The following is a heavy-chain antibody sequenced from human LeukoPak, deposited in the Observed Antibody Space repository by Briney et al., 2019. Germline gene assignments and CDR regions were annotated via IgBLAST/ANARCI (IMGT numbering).Heavy chain of an antibody. J-gene: IGHJ4*02. V-gene: IGHV1-2*02. CDR2: INPKSGGT. CDR3: ARLAVYSSGWLADFDY. CDR1: GYTFTDYY. D-gene: IGHD6-19*01. Sequence: ASVKVSCKSSGYTFTDYYMHWVRQAPGQGLEWMGWINPKSGGTNYAQNFQGRVTMTRNTSISTAYMELSRLRSDDTAVYYCARLAVYSSGWLADFDYWGQGTLVTVSS.